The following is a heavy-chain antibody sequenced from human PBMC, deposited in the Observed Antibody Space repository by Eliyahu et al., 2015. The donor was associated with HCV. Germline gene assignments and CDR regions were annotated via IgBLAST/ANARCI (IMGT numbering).Heavy chain of an antibody. CDR3: ARGLYGGGGWFDP. J-gene: IGHJ5*02. V-gene: IGHV4-4*07. CDR2: IYTSGST. Sequence: QVQLQESGPGLVKPSETLSLTCTVPXGSISSYYWSWXGQPAGKGLEWIGXIYTSGSTNNNPSLKSRVTMSVDTSKNQFSLKLSSVTAADTAVYYCARGLYGGGGWFDPGAREPWSPSPQ. D-gene: IGHD4-17*01. CDR1: XGSISSYY.